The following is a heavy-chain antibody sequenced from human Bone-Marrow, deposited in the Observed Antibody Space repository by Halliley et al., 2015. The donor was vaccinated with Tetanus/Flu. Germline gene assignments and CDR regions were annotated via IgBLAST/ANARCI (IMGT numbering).Heavy chain of an antibody. CDR3: ARPLQDQYGDYAYNY. V-gene: IGHV3-74*01. J-gene: IGHJ4*02. D-gene: IGHD4-17*01. CDR1: EFTFSVYW. Sequence: AASEFTFSVYWMHWVRQAPGKGLEWISRISFDGSDTNYADSVKGRFTVSRDNAKNTLYLLMNSLRAEDTAVYYCARPLQDQYGDYAYNYWGQGALVTVSS. CDR2: ISFDGSDT.